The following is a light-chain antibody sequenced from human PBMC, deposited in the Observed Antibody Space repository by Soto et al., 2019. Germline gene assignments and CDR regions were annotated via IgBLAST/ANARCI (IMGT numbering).Light chain of an antibody. Sequence: ALTQPPSASGSPGQSVTISCTGTSSDIGAYNYVSWYQQHPGKAPKLIIYEVSQRPSGVPDRFSGSKSGNTASLTVSGLQLEDEADYYCSSFTGSDNPFGGGTKLTVL. J-gene: IGLJ2*01. V-gene: IGLV2-8*01. CDR2: EVS. CDR1: SSDIGAYNY. CDR3: SSFTGSDNP.